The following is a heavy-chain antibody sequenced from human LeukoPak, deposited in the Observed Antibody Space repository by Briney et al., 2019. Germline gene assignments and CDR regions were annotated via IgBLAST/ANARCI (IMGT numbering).Heavy chain of an antibody. CDR1: GFTFSSYA. V-gene: IGHV3-23*01. CDR2: ISGSGGST. J-gene: IGHJ3*02. Sequence: GGSLRLSCAASGFTFSSYAMSWVRQAPGKGLEWVSAISGSGGSTYYADSVKGRFTISRDNAKNSLYLQMNSLRAEDTAVYYCARDLPSQHIVVVTANDAFDIWGQGTMVTVSS. CDR3: ARDLPSQHIVVVTANDAFDI. D-gene: IGHD2-21*02.